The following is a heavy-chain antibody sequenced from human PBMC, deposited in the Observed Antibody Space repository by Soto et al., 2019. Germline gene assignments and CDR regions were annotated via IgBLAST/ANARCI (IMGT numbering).Heavy chain of an antibody. CDR1: GYTFTRHY. D-gene: IGHD6-19*01. V-gene: IGHV1-46*01. Sequence: ASVKVSCKVFGYTFTRHYIHWVRQAPGQGLEWMGGITPGGTPTTFAQKFQGRVTMTRDTSTRTVYMELSSLRSEDTAVYYCAFSSGGFFDYWGQGTLVTVSS. J-gene: IGHJ4*02. CDR2: ITPGGTPT. CDR3: AFSSGGFFDY.